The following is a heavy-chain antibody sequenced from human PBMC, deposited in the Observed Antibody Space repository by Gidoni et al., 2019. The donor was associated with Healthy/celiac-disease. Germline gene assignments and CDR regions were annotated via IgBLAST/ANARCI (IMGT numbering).Heavy chain of an antibody. V-gene: IGHV1-69*01. J-gene: IGHJ6*02. Sequence: QLQLVQSGAVVKKPGSSVKVSCKASGGTFSSYAISWVRQAPGQGLEWMGGIIPIFGTANYAQKFQGRVTITADESTSTAYMELSSLRSEDTAVYDCARVLEAARQDYYYYGMDVWGQGTTVTVSS. D-gene: IGHD6-6*01. CDR2: IIPIFGTA. CDR1: GGTFSSYA. CDR3: ARVLEAARQDYYYYGMDV.